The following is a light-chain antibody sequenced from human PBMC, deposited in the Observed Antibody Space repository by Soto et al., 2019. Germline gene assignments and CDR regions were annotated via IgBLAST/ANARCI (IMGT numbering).Light chain of an antibody. J-gene: IGLJ2*01. Sequence: QSVLTQPPSVSAAPGQTVTISCSGSGSNIGSNSVSWYQQVPGTAHKLLLYDNNKRPSGIPDRFSGSKSGTSATLGITGLQTADEADYYCGTWESYLSVGVFGGGTKVTVL. CDR2: DNN. CDR1: GSNIGSNS. V-gene: IGLV1-51*01. CDR3: GTWESYLSVGV.